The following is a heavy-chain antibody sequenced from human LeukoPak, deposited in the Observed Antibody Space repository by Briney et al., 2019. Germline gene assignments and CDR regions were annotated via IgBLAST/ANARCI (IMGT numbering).Heavy chain of an antibody. D-gene: IGHD2-2*01. V-gene: IGHV3-74*01. CDR2: INGDGSST. CDR1: GFTFSSYG. J-gene: IGHJ4*02. CDR3: ARVGDIVVVPAAMCYFDY. Sequence: TGRSLRLSCAASGFTFSSYGMHWVRQAPGKGLVWVSRINGDGSSTDYADSVKGRFTISRDNAKNSLYLQMNSLRAEDTAVYYCARVGDIVVVPAAMCYFDYWGQGTLVTVSS.